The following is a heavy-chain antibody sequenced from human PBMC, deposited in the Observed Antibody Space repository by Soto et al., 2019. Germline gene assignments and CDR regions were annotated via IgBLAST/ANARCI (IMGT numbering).Heavy chain of an antibody. V-gene: IGHV1-18*01. D-gene: IGHD2-15*01. J-gene: IGHJ4*02. Sequence: GASVKVSCKASGYTFSTCGINWVRQAPGQGLEWMGWISVYNGNTNYAQKFQDRVTLTTDTLTSTTYMEVRTLTSDDTAVYYCGRVGSASSPADYWGQGTLVTV. CDR3: GRVGSASSPADY. CDR2: ISVYNGNT. CDR1: GYTFSTCG.